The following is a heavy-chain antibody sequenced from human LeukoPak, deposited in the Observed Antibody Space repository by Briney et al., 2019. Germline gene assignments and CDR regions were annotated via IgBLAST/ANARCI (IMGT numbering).Heavy chain of an antibody. CDR1: GGTFSSYT. Sequence: SVKVSCKASGGTFSSYTINWVRQAPGQGLEWMGRIIPILGIANYAQKFQGRVTITADKSTSTAYMELSSLRSEDTAVYYCASRYYDFWGGYYSDNWFDPWGQGTLVTVSS. D-gene: IGHD3-3*01. CDR2: IIPILGIA. J-gene: IGHJ5*02. CDR3: ASRYYDFWGGYYSDNWFDP. V-gene: IGHV1-69*02.